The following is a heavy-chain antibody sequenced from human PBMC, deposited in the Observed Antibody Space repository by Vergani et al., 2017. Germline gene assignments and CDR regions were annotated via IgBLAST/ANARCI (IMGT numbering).Heavy chain of an antibody. Sequence: EVQLLESGGGLVQPGGSLRLSCAASGFTFSSYAMSWVRQAPGKGLEWVSAISGIGGSTYYADSVKGRLTISRDNSKNTMYLQMNSLRAEDTAVYYCAKSYDSSGYYLSFDYWGQGTLVTVSS. CDR1: GFTFSSYA. V-gene: IGHV3-23*01. CDR2: ISGIGGST. CDR3: AKSYDSSGYYLSFDY. D-gene: IGHD3-22*01. J-gene: IGHJ4*02.